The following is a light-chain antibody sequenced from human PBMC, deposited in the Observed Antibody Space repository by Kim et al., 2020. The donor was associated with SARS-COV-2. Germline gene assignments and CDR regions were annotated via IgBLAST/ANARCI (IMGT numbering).Light chain of an antibody. J-gene: IGKJ1*01. CDR2: EAS. CDR3: QRSGTT. Sequence: LSLSPGERATLSGRASQSVSRNLLAWYQQKPGQAPRLLIYEASSRATGIPDRFSGSGSGTDFTLTISSLEPEDSAVYYCQRSGTTFGQGTKVDIK. V-gene: IGKV3-20*01. CDR1: QSVSRNL.